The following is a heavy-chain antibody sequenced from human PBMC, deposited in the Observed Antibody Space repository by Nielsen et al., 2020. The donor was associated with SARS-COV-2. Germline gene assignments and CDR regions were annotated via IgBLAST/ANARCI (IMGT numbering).Heavy chain of an antibody. D-gene: IGHD6-13*01. V-gene: IGHV1-2*06. CDR1: GYSFIDFY. J-gene: IGHJ4*02. Sequence: ASVKVSCKASGYSFIDFYMQWVRQAPGQGLEWMGRINPNNGDTDYAQRFQGRVTMTRDTSISTAYMELSRLRSDDTAVYFCARFLVGSSWYFFDHWGQGTLVTVSS. CDR2: INPNNGDT. CDR3: ARFLVGSSWYFFDH.